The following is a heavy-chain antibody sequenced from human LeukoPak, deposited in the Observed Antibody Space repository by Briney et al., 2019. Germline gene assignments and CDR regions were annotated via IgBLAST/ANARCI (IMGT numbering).Heavy chain of an antibody. J-gene: IGHJ4*02. D-gene: IGHD5-18*01. V-gene: IGHV3-7*03. CDR1: GFTFSSYW. CDR3: ARDQGETAMEHGIILY. Sequence: PGGSLRLSCAASGFTFSSYWMSWVRQAPGKGLEWVANIKQDGSEKYYVDSVKGRFTISRDNAKNSLYLQMNSLRAEDTAVYYCARDQGETAMEHGIILYWGQGTLVTVSS. CDR2: IKQDGSEK.